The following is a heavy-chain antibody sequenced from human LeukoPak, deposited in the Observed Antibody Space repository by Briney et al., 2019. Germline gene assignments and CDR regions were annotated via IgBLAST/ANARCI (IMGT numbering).Heavy chain of an antibody. CDR3: ARSGIAVAGFDY. CDR1: GGSISSYY. V-gene: IGHV4-59*01. D-gene: IGHD6-19*01. CDR2: IYYSGST. Sequence: SETLSLTCTVSGGSISSYYWSWIRQPPGKGLEWIGYIYYSGSTNYNPSLKSRVPISVDTSKNQFSLKLSSVTAADTAVYYCARSGIAVAGFDYWGQGTLVTVSS. J-gene: IGHJ4*02.